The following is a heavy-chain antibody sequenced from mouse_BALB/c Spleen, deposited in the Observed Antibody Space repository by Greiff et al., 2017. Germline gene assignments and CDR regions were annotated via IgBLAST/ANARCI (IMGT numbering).Heavy chain of an antibody. CDR3: ARAPYGNYVSFAY. D-gene: IGHD2-1*01. Sequence: EVLLVESGGGLVKPGGSLKLSCAASGFTFSDYYMYWVRQTPEKRLEWVATISDGGSYTYYPDSVKGRFTISRDNAKNNLYLQMSSLKSEDTAMYYCARAPYGNYVSFAYWGQGTLVTVSA. J-gene: IGHJ3*01. CDR1: GFTFSDYY. V-gene: IGHV5-4*02. CDR2: ISDGGSYT.